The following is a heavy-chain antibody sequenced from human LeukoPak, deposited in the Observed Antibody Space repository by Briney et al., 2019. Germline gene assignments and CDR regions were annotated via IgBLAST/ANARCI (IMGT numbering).Heavy chain of an antibody. J-gene: IGHJ5*02. CDR2: INPNSGGT. CDR3: AREGNEYDILTGYYRSRWFDP. V-gene: IGHV1-2*02. D-gene: IGHD3-9*01. CDR1: GYTFTGYY. Sequence: ASVKVSCKASGYTFTGYYMHWVRQAPGQGLEWMGWINPNSGGTNYAQKFQGRVTMTRDTSISTAYMELSRLRSDDTAVYYCAREGNEYDILTGYYRSRWFDPWGQGTLATVSS.